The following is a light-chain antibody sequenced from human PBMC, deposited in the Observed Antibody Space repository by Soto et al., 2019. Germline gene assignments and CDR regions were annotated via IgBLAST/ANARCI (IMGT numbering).Light chain of an antibody. V-gene: IGLV1-40*01. Sequence: QSVLTQPPSVSGAPGQRVTISCTGSTTNIGAGYEVHWYQQRPGTAPKLLVSGHNIRPSGVPDRFSGSKSGTSASLAISGLQAEDEADYYCSSYTSSSTLNVVFGGGTKLTVL. J-gene: IGLJ2*01. CDR2: GHN. CDR1: TTNIGAGYE. CDR3: SSYTSSSTLNVV.